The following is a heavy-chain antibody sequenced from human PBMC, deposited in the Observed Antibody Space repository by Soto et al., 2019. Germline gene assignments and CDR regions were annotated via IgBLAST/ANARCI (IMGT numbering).Heavy chain of an antibody. V-gene: IGHV1-69*13. J-gene: IGHJ4*02. CDR2: IIPIFGTA. D-gene: IGHD6-25*01. CDR3: ARDQNSGSGSFDY. CDR1: GGTFSSYA. Sequence: ASVKVSCKASGGTFSSYAISWVRQAPGQGLEWMGGIIPIFGTANYAQKFQGRVTITADESTSTAYMELSSLRSEDTAVYYCARDQNSGSGSFDYWGQGTLVTVSS.